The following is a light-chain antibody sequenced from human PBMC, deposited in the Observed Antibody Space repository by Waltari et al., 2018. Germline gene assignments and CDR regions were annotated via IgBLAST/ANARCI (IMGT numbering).Light chain of an antibody. J-gene: IGLJ3*02. CDR1: SGDVGGSNV. Sequence: QSALTQPASASGSPGQPITISCTGTSGDVGGSNVVSWYQRHPGKVPKLIIYEGSKRPSGISDRFSGSKSGNTASLTISGLQTEDEAEYYCYSYAGSSTWVFGGGTQLTVV. V-gene: IGLV2-23*01. CDR3: YSYAGSSTWV. CDR2: EGS.